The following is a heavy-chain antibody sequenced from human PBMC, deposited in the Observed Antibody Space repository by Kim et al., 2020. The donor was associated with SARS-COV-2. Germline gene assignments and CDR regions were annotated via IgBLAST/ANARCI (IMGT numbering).Heavy chain of an antibody. CDR1: GFTFSSYA. CDR2: ISYDGSNK. D-gene: IGHD3-10*01. CDR3: AREKDTWFGEP. J-gene: IGHJ5*02. Sequence: GGSLRLSCAASGFTFSSYAMHWVRQAPGKGLEWVAVISYDGSNKYYADSVKGRFTISRDNSKNTLYLQMNSLRAEDTAVYYCAREKDTWFGEPWGQGTLVTVSS. V-gene: IGHV3-30*04.